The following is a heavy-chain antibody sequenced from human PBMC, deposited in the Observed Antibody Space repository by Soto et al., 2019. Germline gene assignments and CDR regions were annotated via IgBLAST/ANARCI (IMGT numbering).Heavy chain of an antibody. J-gene: IGHJ4*02. CDR1: GGSISSYY. CDR2: IYYSGST. Sequence: QVQLQESGPGLVKPSETLSLTCTVSGGSISSYYWSWIRQPPGKGLEWIGYIYYSGSTNYNPSLQSRVTISVDTSKTQFPLKLSSVTAADTAVYYCARAYGSGSKYYFDYWGQGTLVTVSS. D-gene: IGHD3-10*01. V-gene: IGHV4-59*01. CDR3: ARAYGSGSKYYFDY.